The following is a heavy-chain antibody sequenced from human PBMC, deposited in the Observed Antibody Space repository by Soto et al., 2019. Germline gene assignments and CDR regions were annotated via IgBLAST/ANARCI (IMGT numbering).Heavy chain of an antibody. CDR2: IIPIFGTA. D-gene: IGHD5-18*01. CDR3: ARAEDTAMVSYYFDY. J-gene: IGHJ4*02. V-gene: IGHV1-69*13. Sequence: SVKVSCKASGGTFSSYAISWVRQAPGQGLEWMGGIIPIFGTANYAQKFQGRVTITADESTSTAYMELSSLRSEDTAVYYCARAEDTAMVSYYFDYWGQGTLVTVSS. CDR1: GGTFSSYA.